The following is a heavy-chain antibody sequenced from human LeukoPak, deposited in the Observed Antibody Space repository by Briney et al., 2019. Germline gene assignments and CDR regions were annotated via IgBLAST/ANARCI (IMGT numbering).Heavy chain of an antibody. J-gene: IGHJ6*02. Sequence: ASVKVSCKASGGTFSSYAISWVRQAPGQGLEWMGIINPTGGHSSYAQKFQGRLTMTRDPSTSTVYMELSSLRSEDTAEYFCARGMSELYYYCMDVWGQGTAVTVSS. V-gene: IGHV1-46*01. CDR2: INPTGGHS. CDR3: ARGMSELYYYCMDV. D-gene: IGHD3-16*01. CDR1: GGTFSSYA.